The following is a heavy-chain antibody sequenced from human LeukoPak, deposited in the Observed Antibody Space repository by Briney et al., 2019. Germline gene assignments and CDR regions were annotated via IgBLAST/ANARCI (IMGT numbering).Heavy chain of an antibody. CDR3: ARTQYGGPFDY. Sequence: SETLSLTCNVSGASMSNYYWVWIRQPPGKGLEWIGSIYHSGTTYSGSTYYNPSLKSRVTISVDTSKNQFSLKLSSVTAADTAVYYCARTQYGGPFDYWGQGTLVTVSS. CDR1: GASMSNYY. J-gene: IGHJ4*02. V-gene: IGHV4-39*07. CDR2: IYHSGTTYSGST. D-gene: IGHD5-12*01.